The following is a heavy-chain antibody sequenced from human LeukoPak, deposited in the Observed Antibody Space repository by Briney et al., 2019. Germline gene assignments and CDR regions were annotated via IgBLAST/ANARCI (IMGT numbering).Heavy chain of an antibody. CDR3: ARVYYDSSGYYYLDY. V-gene: IGHV4-59*08. J-gene: IGHJ4*02. D-gene: IGHD3-22*01. CDR2: IYYTGST. CDR1: GGSISSYY. Sequence: SETLSLTCTISGGSISSYYWSWIRQPPGKGLEWIGYIYYTGSTNHNPSLKSRVTISVDTSKNQFSLKLSSVTAADTAVYYCARVYYDSSGYYYLDYWGQGTLVTVSS.